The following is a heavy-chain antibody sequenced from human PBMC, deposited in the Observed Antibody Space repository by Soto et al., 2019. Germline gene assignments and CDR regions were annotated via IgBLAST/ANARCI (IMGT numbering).Heavy chain of an antibody. Sequence: EVQLVESGGGLVQPGGSLKLSCAASGFTFSGSAMHWVRQASGKGLEWVGRIKNKADGGTTDYAAPVKGRFTISRDDLINTLYLQMNSLKTEDTAVYYCTTDDPINKYWGQGTLVTVSS. CDR2: IKNKADGGTT. D-gene: IGHD6-6*01. V-gene: IGHV3-15*01. J-gene: IGHJ4*02. CDR3: TTDDPINKY. CDR1: GFTFSGSA.